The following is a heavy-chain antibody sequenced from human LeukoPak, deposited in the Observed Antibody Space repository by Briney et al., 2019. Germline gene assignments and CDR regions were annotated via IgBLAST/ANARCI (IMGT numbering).Heavy chain of an antibody. D-gene: IGHD3-3*01. CDR1: GGTFSSYA. V-gene: IGHV1-69*13. J-gene: IGHJ4*02. Sequence: SVKVSCKASGGTFSSYAISWVRQAPGQGLEWMGGIIPIFGTANYAQKFQGRVTITADESTSTAYMELSRLRSDDTAVYYCASDDFWSGSAVYWGQGTLVTVSS. CDR2: IIPIFGTA. CDR3: ASDDFWSGSAVY.